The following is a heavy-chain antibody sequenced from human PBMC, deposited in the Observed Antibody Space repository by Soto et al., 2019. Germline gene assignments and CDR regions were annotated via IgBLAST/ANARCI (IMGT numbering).Heavy chain of an antibody. CDR2: IYYSGST. V-gene: IGHV4-30-4*01. CDR3: AREKGGYDSSAYYYYGMDV. Sequence: SETLSLTCTVSGGSISSGDYYLSWIRQPPGKGLEWIGYIYYSGSTYYNPSLKSRVTISVDTSKNQFSLKLSSVTAADTAVYYCAREKGGYDSSAYYYYGMDVWGQGTTVTVSS. D-gene: IGHD5-12*01. CDR1: GGSISSGDYY. J-gene: IGHJ6*02.